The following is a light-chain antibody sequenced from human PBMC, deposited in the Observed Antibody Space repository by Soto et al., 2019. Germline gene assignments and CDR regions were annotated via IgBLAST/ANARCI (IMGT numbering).Light chain of an antibody. J-gene: IGKJ4*01. CDR1: QTVSSD. V-gene: IGKV3-15*01. Sequence: ELVMTQSPATLSVSPGERATLSCRASQTVSSDLAWYQQKPGQAPRLLIYGASTRATGIPARFSGSGSGTEFTLTISSLQSEDFAVYYCQQYNNWCLTFGGGTKVEIK. CDR2: GAS. CDR3: QQYNNWCLT.